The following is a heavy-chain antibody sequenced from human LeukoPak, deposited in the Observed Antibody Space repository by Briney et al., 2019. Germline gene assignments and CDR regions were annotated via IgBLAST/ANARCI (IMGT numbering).Heavy chain of an antibody. Sequence: GGSLRLSCAASGFTFSSYAMHWVRQAPGKGLEWVAVISYDGSNKYYADSVKGRFTISRDNSKNTLYLQMNSLRDEDTAVYYCARLTSATVTYDYWGQGTLVTVSS. CDR3: ARLTSATVTYDY. CDR2: ISYDGSNK. J-gene: IGHJ4*02. CDR1: GFTFSSYA. D-gene: IGHD4-17*01. V-gene: IGHV3-30*04.